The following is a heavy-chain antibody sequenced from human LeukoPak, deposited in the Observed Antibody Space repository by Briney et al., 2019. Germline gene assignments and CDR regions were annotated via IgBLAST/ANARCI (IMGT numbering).Heavy chain of an antibody. CDR2: ISSSSNYI. Sequence: GGSLRLSCAASGFTFSSYSMNWVRQAPGKGLEWVSSISSSSNYIYYADSVKGRFTISRDISQNTVYLQMNSLRAEDTAVYYCTRDRSNSGTRDAFDIWGQGTMVSVSS. V-gene: IGHV3-21*04. D-gene: IGHD1-26*01. CDR3: TRDRSNSGTRDAFDI. J-gene: IGHJ3*02. CDR1: GFTFSSYS.